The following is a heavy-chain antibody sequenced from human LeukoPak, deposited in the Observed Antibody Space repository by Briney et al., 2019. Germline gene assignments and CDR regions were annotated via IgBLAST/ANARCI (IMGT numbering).Heavy chain of an antibody. J-gene: IGHJ6*02. Sequence: GGSLRLSCAASGFTFSSYSMNWVRQAPGKGLEWVSSISSSSSYIYYADSVKGRFTISRDNAKNSLYLQMNSLRAEDTAVYYCARATETYYDFWSGPTYYYYGMDVWGQGTTVTVSS. CDR2: ISSSSSYI. CDR3: ARATETYYDFWSGPTYYYYGMDV. CDR1: GFTFSSYS. D-gene: IGHD3-3*01. V-gene: IGHV3-21*01.